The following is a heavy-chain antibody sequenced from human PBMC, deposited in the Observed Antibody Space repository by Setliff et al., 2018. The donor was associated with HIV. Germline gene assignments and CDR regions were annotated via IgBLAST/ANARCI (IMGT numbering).Heavy chain of an antibody. V-gene: IGHV1-46*01. Sequence: ASVKVSCKASGYTFTSYYMHWVRQAPGQGLEWMGMVYPSDGSTSYAQKFQGRVTMTRDTSTSTIYMELNSLTSEDTAAYYCASGYCSSTSCHYNFWSGYLGDYWGQGTLVTVSS. CDR1: GYTFTSYY. CDR2: VYPSDGST. D-gene: IGHD2-2*03. J-gene: IGHJ4*02. CDR3: ASGYCSSTSCHYNFWSGYLGDY.